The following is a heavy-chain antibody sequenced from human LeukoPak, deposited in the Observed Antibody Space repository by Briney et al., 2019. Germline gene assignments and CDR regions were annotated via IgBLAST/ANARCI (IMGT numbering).Heavy chain of an antibody. J-gene: IGHJ6*02. V-gene: IGHV1-18*01. CDR2: ISAYNGNT. CDR3: ARDPPSDVLLWFGELYYGMDV. D-gene: IGHD3-10*01. Sequence: GASVKVSCKTSGYTFTSYGISWVRQAPGQGLEWMGWISAYNGNTNYAQKLQGRVTMTTDTSTSTAYMELRSLRSDDTAVYYCARDPPSDVLLWFGELYYGMDVWGQGTTVTVSS. CDR1: GYTFTSYG.